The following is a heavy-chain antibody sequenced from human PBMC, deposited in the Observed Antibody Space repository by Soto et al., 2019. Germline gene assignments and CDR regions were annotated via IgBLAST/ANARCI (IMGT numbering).Heavy chain of an antibody. CDR2: ISGSGDNT. Sequence: GGSLRLSCAASGFTFSGYGMGWVRQAPGKGPEWVSAISGSGDNTYYADSVKGRFTISRDNSKNTLYLQMNSLRAEDTAVYYCAKEQGFRLSVDYWGQGTLVTVSS. D-gene: IGHD3-10*01. J-gene: IGHJ4*02. CDR3: AKEQGFRLSVDY. CDR1: GFTFSGYG. V-gene: IGHV3-23*01.